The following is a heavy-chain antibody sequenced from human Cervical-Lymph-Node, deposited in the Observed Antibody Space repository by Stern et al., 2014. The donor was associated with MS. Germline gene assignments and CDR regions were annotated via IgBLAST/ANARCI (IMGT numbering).Heavy chain of an antibody. CDR1: GFRFSSYG. V-gene: IGHV3-30*18. CDR3: AKDRIQLWLWDY. J-gene: IGHJ4*02. D-gene: IGHD5-18*01. CDR2: ISYDGSNE. Sequence: VQLVESGGGVVQPGRSLRLSCEASGFRFSSYGIHWVRQAPGKGLEWVAVISYDGSNEYYADSVKGRFTISRDNTKNTLYLQMNSLRPEDTAVYYGAKDRIQLWLWDYWGQGTLVTVSS.